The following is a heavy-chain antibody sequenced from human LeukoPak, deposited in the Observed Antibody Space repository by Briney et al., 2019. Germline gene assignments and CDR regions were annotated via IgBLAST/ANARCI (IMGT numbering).Heavy chain of an antibody. J-gene: IGHJ6*03. CDR2: ISHSGST. D-gene: IGHD5-18*01. Sequence: SETLSLTCTVSGGSTTNNNHYWAWLRQPPGKGLEWIGVISHSGSTYSNPSLKSRVTMSVDMSNSHFSLRLSSVTAADTAVYFCARRGYSFGYSSRPEYYYYMDVWGKGTTVTVSS. CDR1: GGSTTNNNHY. CDR3: ARRGYSFGYSSRPEYYYYMDV. V-gene: IGHV4-39*02.